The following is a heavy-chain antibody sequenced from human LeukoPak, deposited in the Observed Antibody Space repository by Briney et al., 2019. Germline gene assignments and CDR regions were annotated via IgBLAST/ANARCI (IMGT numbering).Heavy chain of an antibody. D-gene: IGHD1-26*01. CDR2: IYPGDSDT. J-gene: IGHJ4*02. CDR1: GYSFTSYW. V-gene: IGHV5-51*01. Sequence: GESLKISRKGSGYSFTSYWIGWVRQTPGKGLEWMGIIYPGDSDTRYSPSFQGQVTISADKSISTAYLQWSSLKASDTAMYYCARHPQASGSYYFDYWGQGTLVTVSS. CDR3: ARHPQASGSYYFDY.